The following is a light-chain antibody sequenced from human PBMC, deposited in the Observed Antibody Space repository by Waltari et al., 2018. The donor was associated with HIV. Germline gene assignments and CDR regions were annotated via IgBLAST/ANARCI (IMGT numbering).Light chain of an antibody. J-gene: IGKJ2*01. CDR1: QDISNY. V-gene: IGKV1-33*01. Sequence: DIQMTQSPSSLSTSVGDRVTITCQASQDISNYLNCYQQKAGKATKLLICDASKLETGVPSRFSGSGSGTDFTFTISSLQPEDIATYYCQQYDNLPYTFGQGTKLEIK. CDR3: QQYDNLPYT. CDR2: DAS.